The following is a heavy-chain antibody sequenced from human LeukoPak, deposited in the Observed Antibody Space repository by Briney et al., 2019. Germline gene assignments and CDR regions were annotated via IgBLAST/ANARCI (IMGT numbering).Heavy chain of an antibody. D-gene: IGHD5-12*01. CDR2: INPDSGGT. CDR3: TREARAGNWFDP. V-gene: IGHV1-2*06. CDR1: GYSFSDYY. Sequence: ASVKVSCKASGYSFSDYYIHWLRQAPGQGLEWMGRINPDSGGTNYAQKFQGRVTMTRDTSIITVYMELSRLRSDDTAVFYCTREARAGNWFDPWGQGTPVTVSA. J-gene: IGHJ5*02.